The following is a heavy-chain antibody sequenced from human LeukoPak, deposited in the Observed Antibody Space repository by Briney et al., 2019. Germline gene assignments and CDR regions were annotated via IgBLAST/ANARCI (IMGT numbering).Heavy chain of an antibody. CDR3: ARDVSIAVAGPLGY. Sequence: ASVNVSCKASGYTFTDYYIHWVRQAPGPGLEWMGWISAYNGNTNYAQKLQGRVTMTTDTSTSTAYMELRSLRSDDTAVYYCARDVSIAVAGPLGYWGQGTLVTVSS. CDR1: GYTFTDYY. V-gene: IGHV1-18*04. J-gene: IGHJ4*02. D-gene: IGHD6-19*01. CDR2: ISAYNGNT.